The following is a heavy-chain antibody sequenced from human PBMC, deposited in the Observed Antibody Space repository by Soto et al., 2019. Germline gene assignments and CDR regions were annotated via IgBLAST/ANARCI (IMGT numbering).Heavy chain of an antibody. CDR1: GGTFSSYT. V-gene: IGHV1-69*02. J-gene: IGHJ4*02. CDR2: IIPILGIA. Sequence: VKVSCKASGGTFSSYTISWVRQAPGQGLEWMGRIIPILGIANYAQKFQGRVTISRDNSKNTLYLQMNSLRAEDTAVYYCAKLVVAAISYFDYWGQGTLVTVSS. CDR3: AKLVVAAISYFDY. D-gene: IGHD2-15*01.